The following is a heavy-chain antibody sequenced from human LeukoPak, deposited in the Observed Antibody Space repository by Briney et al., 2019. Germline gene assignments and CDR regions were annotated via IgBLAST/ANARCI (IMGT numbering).Heavy chain of an antibody. CDR1: GGSFSGYY. V-gene: IGHV4-34*01. J-gene: IGHJ4*02. Sequence: SETLSLTCAVYGGSFSGYYWSWIRQPPGKGLEWIGEINHSGSTNYNPSLKSRVTISVDTSKNQFSLKLSSVTAADTAVYYCARDLGRKRRALYYYDDSSPAYYFDSWGQGILVAVSS. D-gene: IGHD3-22*01. CDR2: INHSGST. CDR3: ARDLGRKRRALYYYDDSSPAYYFDS.